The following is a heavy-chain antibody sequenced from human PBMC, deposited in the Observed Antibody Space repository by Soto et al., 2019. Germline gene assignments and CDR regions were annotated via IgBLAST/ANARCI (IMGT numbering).Heavy chain of an antibody. Sequence: EVQLVESGGGLVQPGGSLRLSCAASGFTFSSYDMHWVRQATGKGLEWVSAIGTAGDTYYPGSVKGRFTISRENAKNSLYLQMNSLRAEDTAVYYCAREDDYGSIDRKGAFDIWGQGTMVTVSS. CDR3: AREDDYGSIDRKGAFDI. D-gene: IGHD4-17*01. J-gene: IGHJ3*02. V-gene: IGHV3-13*01. CDR2: IGTAGDT. CDR1: GFTFSSYD.